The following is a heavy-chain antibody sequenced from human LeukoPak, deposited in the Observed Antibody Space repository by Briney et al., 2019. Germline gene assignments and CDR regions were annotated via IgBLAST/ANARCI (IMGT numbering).Heavy chain of an antibody. J-gene: IGHJ6*03. V-gene: IGHV3-30*04. CDR1: GFTFSSYA. D-gene: IGHD2-15*01. CDR3: AREGRIYYYYMDV. Sequence: GGSLRLSCAASGFTFSSYAMHWVRQAPGKGLEWVAVISYDGSNKYYADSVKGRFTISRDNSKNTLYLQMNSLRAEDTAVYYCAREGRIYYYYMDVWGKGTTVTVSS. CDR2: ISYDGSNK.